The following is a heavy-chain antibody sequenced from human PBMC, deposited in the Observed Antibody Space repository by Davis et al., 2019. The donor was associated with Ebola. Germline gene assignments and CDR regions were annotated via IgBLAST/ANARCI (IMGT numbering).Heavy chain of an antibody. CDR3: ARTRVGTTSDFDY. CDR1: GFSLTTTGMT. Sequence: SGPTLVTPTQTLTLTCTFSGFSLTTTGMTVNWIRQPPGKALEWLACIDWADDKYYSTSLMTRLTISKDSSKNQVVLTMTNMDPVDTATYFCARTRVGTTSDFDYWGQGTLVTVSS. CDR2: IDWADDK. J-gene: IGHJ4*02. D-gene: IGHD1-1*01. V-gene: IGHV2-70*11.